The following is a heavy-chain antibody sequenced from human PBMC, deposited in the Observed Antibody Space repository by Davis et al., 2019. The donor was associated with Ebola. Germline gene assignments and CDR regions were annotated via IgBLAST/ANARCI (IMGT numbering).Heavy chain of an antibody. V-gene: IGHV1-46*01. CDR3: ARALDNWKMDILCRYGMDV. Sequence: SVKVSCMASGYTFTSYYMHWVRQAPGQALDCLGIINPSGCISSYAQKFQGRVTITRDKSASTVYMELRSLRSEDTAVYYLARALDNWKMDILCRYGMDVWGQGTTVTVSS. J-gene: IGHJ6*02. CDR1: GYTFTSYY. D-gene: IGHD1-1*01. CDR2: INPSGCIS.